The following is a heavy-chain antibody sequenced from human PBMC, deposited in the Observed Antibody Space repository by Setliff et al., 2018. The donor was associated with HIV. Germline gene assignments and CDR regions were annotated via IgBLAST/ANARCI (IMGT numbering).Heavy chain of an antibody. J-gene: IGHJ3*02. D-gene: IGHD6-19*01. CDR2: IIPIFGSI. CDR1: GGTFSNYA. CDR3: ARGEGSIAVAGIDERYAFDI. V-gene: IGHV1-69*05. Sequence: GASVKVSCKASGGTFSNYAISWVRQAPGQGLEWMGGIIPIFGSINYAQKFQGRVTITTDESTSTAYMELSSLRSEDTAVYYCARGEGSIAVAGIDERYAFDIWGQGTMVTVSS.